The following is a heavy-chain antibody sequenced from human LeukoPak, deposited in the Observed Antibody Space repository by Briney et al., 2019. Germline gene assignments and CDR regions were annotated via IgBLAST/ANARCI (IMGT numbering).Heavy chain of an antibody. V-gene: IGHV3-21*01. CDR3: ARFVVVTAQFDY. CDR1: GFTFSSYS. D-gene: IGHD2-21*02. CDR2: ISSSSSYI. Sequence: GGSLRLFCAASGFTFSSYSMNWVRQAPGKGLEWVSSISSSSSYIYYADSVKGRFTISRDNAKNSLYLQMNSLRAEDTAVYYCARFVVVTAQFDYWGQGTLVTVSS. J-gene: IGHJ4*02.